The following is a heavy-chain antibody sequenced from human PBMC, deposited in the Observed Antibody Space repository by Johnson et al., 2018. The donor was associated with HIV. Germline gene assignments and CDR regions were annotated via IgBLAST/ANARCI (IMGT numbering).Heavy chain of an antibody. J-gene: IGHJ3*02. CDR2: ISYDGSNK. V-gene: IGHV3-30*04. D-gene: IGHD1-26*01. CDR3: AKDERGELPRGDAFDI. CDR1: GFTFSSYA. Sequence: QVQLVESGGGVVQPGRSLRLSCAASGFTFSSYAMHWVRQGPGKGLEWVAVISYDGSNKYYADSVKGRFTISRDNSRNTLYLQMNSLRAEDTAVYYCAKDERGELPRGDAFDIWGQGTMVTVSS.